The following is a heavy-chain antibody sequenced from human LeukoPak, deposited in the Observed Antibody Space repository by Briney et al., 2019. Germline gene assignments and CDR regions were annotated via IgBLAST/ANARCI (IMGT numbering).Heavy chain of an antibody. CDR2: ISWNSGSK. CDR1: GFSFDDYA. Sequence: GRSLRLSCAASGFSFDDYAMHWVRQAPGKGLEWVSGISWNSGSKGYADSVKGRFTISRDNAKNSLYLQMNSLRAEDTALYYCAKDAASYYYGSGSYYGNWSQGTLVTVSS. D-gene: IGHD3-10*01. J-gene: IGHJ4*02. V-gene: IGHV3-9*01. CDR3: AKDAASYYYGSGSYYGN.